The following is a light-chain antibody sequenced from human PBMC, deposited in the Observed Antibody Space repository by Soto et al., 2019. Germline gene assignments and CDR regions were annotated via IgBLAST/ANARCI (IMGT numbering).Light chain of an antibody. V-gene: IGLV2-14*01. CDR3: SSYTSSSGV. J-gene: IGLJ2*01. Sequence: QSALTQPASVSGSPGQSITISCNGTSSDVGGYNYVSWYQQHPGKAPKLMIYDVSNRPSGVSNRFSGSKSGNTASLTISGLQAEDEADYYCSSYTSSSGVFGGGTKLTVL. CDR2: DVS. CDR1: SSDVGGYNY.